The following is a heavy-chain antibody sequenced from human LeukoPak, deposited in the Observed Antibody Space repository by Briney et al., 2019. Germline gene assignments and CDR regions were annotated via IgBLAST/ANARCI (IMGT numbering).Heavy chain of an antibody. D-gene: IGHD2-8*01. V-gene: IGHV4-34*01. CDR2: INHSGRT. J-gene: IGHJ6*03. CDR1: GESFSGYY. CDR3: ARLYAHNRASNYYNYMDV. Sequence: SETLSLTCAVYGESFSGYYWSWIRQPPGKGLEWSGEINHSGRTKYTPSLKSRVTISVDTPKSQFSLKRTSVSAAHTAVYYCARLYAHNRASNYYNYMDVWGRDHGHRLL.